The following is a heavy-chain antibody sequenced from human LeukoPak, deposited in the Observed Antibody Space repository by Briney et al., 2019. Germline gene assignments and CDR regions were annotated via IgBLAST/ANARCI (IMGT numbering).Heavy chain of an antibody. CDR3: AEDQKLQPFHY. CDR1: GLTFSEYA. CDR2: ITAGGSHT. J-gene: IGHJ4*02. V-gene: IGHV3-23*01. Sequence: GGSLRLSCTASGLTFSEYAMTWVRQAPGKGLEWVSTITAGGSHTYYPDSVKGRFIISRDNSKNTLYLQMNSLRTEDTSVYYCAEDQKLQPFHYWGQGTLVTVSS. D-gene: IGHD2-15*01.